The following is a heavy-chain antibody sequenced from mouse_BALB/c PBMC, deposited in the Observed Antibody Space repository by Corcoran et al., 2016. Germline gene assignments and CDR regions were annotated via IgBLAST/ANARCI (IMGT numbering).Heavy chain of an antibody. Sequence: EVQLQQSGAELVKPGDSVKLSCTASDFNIKDTYMHWVKQRPEQGLEWIGRIDPANGNTKYDPKFQGKATITADTSSNTAYLQLSSLTSEDTAVYYCARATATTCWGQGTTLTVSS. CDR1: DFNIKDTY. D-gene: IGHD1-2*01. J-gene: IGHJ2*01. CDR3: ARATATTC. CDR2: IDPANGNT. V-gene: IGHV14-3*02.